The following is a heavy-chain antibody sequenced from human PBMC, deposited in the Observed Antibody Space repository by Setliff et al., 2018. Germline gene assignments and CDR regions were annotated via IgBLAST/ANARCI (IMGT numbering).Heavy chain of an antibody. Sequence: ASVKVSCKASGYTFTSYDINWVRQATGQGLEWMGWMNPNSGNTGYAQKFRGRVTMTRNTSISTAYMELSSLRSEDTAVYYCARGPGGSGSYVFYYYYYGMDVWGQGTTVTVSS. J-gene: IGHJ6*02. D-gene: IGHD3-10*01. CDR2: MNPNSGNT. CDR1: GYTFTSYD. CDR3: ARGPGGSGSYVFYYYYYGMDV. V-gene: IGHV1-8*01.